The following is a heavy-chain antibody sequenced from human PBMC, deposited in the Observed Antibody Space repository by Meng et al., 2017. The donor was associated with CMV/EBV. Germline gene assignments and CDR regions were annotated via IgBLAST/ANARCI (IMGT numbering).Heavy chain of an antibody. V-gene: IGHV1-8*01. D-gene: IGHD3-22*01. J-gene: IGHJ3*02. CDR1: GYTFTSFD. CDR3: GRGGGVVGAFDI. Sequence: ASVKVSCKASGYTFTSFDINWVRQAPGQGLEWMGWLNTNGGNTGFAQKFQGRVTITGDTSIRTAYMELSSRTSQDTAVYYWGRGGGVVGAFDIWGRGTMVTVSS. CDR2: LNTNGGNT.